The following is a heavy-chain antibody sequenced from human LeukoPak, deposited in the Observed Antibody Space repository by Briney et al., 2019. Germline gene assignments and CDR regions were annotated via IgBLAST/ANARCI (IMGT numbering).Heavy chain of an antibody. V-gene: IGHV3-23*01. CDR1: GFIFRNYA. J-gene: IGHJ4*02. CDR2: ITGSGDTT. Sequence: GGSLRLYCAASGFIFRNYAMSWVRQAPGKGLEWVSAITGSGDTTYYADSVKGRFTISRDNSKNTLYVEMNTLRAEDTAVYYCAKWGDYDILTGYYVSDFWGQGTLVTVSS. CDR3: AKWGDYDILTGYYVSDF. D-gene: IGHD3-9*01.